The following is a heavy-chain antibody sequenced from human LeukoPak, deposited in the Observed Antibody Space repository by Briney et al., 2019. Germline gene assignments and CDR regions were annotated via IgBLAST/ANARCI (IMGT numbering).Heavy chain of an antibody. J-gene: IGHJ3*02. CDR2: INHSGST. D-gene: IGHD6-6*01. CDR3: ARGRSIAARPYAFDI. CDR1: GGSFSGYY. V-gene: IGHV4-34*01. Sequence: SETLSLTCAVYGGSFSGYYWSWIRQPPGKGLEWIGEINHSGSTNYNPSLKSRVTIPVDTSKNQFSLKLSSVTAADTAVYYCARGRSIAARPYAFDIWGQGTMVTVSS.